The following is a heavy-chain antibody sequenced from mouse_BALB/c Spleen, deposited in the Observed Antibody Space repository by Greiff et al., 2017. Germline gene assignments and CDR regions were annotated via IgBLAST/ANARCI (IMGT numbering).Heavy chain of an antibody. V-gene: IGHV1-7*01. CDR3: ARSIYYDYDKYFDV. J-gene: IGHJ1*01. D-gene: IGHD2-4*01. Sequence: QVQLQQSGAELAKPGASVKMSCKASGYTFTSYWMHWVKQRPGQGLEWIGYINPSTGYTEYNQKFKDKATLTADKSSSTAYMQLSSLTSENSAVYFCARSIYYDYDKYFDVWGAGTTVTVSS. CDR1: GYTFTSYW. CDR2: INPSTGYT.